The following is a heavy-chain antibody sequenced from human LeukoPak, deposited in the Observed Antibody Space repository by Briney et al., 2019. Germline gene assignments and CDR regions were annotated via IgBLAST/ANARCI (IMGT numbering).Heavy chain of an antibody. V-gene: IGHV4-31*03. J-gene: IGHJ5*02. Sequence: SETLSLTCTVSGGSISSGGYYWSWLRPHPGKGLEWIGYIYYSGSTYYNPSLKSRVTISVDTSKNQFSLKLSSVTAADTAVYYCARDWGSGYEDWFDPWGQGTLVTVSS. D-gene: IGHD3-22*01. CDR2: IYYSGST. CDR3: ARDWGSGYEDWFDP. CDR1: GGSISSGGYY.